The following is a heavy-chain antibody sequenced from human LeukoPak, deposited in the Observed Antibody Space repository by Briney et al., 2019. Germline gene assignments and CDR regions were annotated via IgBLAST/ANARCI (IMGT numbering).Heavy chain of an antibody. J-gene: IGHJ4*02. CDR2: IIPIFGTA. V-gene: IGHV1-69*05. D-gene: IGHD3-3*01. CDR3: ARGHNDFWSGYPFDY. CDR1: GGTFSSYA. Sequence: SVKVSCKASGGTFSSYAISWVRQATGQGLEWMGRIIPIFGTANYAQKFQGRVTITTDESTSTAYMELSSLRSEDTAVYYCARGHNDFWSGYPFDYWGQGTLVTVSS.